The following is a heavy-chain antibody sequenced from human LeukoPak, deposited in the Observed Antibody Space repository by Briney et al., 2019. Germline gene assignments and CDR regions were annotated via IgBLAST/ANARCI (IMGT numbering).Heavy chain of an antibody. CDR2: IIPIFGTA. CDR1: GGTFSSYT. J-gene: IGHJ5*02. D-gene: IGHD3-16*01. CDR3: ARGLVPTRMINNWFDP. V-gene: IGHV1-69*13. Sequence: SVKVSCRASGGTFSSYTISWVRQAPGQGLEWMGGIIPIFGTANYAQKFQGRVTITADESTSTAYMELSSLRSEDTAVYYCARGLVPTRMINNWFDPWGQGTLVTVSS.